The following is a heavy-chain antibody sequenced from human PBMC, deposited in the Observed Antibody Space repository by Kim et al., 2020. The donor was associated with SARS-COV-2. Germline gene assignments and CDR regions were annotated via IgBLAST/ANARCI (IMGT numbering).Heavy chain of an antibody. J-gene: IGHJ3*02. CDR2: IDPSDSYT. D-gene: IGHD3-10*01. CDR1: GYSFTSYW. V-gene: IGHV5-10-1*01. Sequence: GESLKISCKGSGYSFTSYWISWVRQMPGKGLEWMGRIDPSDSYTNYSPSFQGHVTISADKSISTAYLQWSSLKASDTAMYYCARVRPRYYGSGSFRAFDIWGQGTMVTVSS. CDR3: ARVRPRYYGSGSFRAFDI.